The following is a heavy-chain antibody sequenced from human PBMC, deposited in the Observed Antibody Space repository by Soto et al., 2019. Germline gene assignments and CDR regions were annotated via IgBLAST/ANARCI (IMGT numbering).Heavy chain of an antibody. CDR3: AKAHSSGYYYFDY. CDR1: GGSISSYY. V-gene: IGHV4-59*01. Sequence: QVQLQESGPGLVKPSETLSLTCTVSGGSISSYYWSWVRQPPGKGLEWIGYIYYSGRSNYTPSLKSRCTMSLDTSKNHFSLKLSSVTAADPAVYYCAKAHSSGYYYFDYWGQRTLVTVSS. CDR2: IYYSGRS. D-gene: IGHD3-22*01. J-gene: IGHJ4*02.